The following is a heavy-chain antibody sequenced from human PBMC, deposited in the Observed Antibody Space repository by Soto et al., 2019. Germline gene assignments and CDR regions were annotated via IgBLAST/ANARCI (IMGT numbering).Heavy chain of an antibody. CDR3: ARDPLEYYFDY. Sequence: GGSLRLSCAASGFTFSSYGMHWVRQAPGKGLEWVAVISYDGSNKYYADSVKGRFTISRDNSKNTLYLQMNSLRAEDTAVYYCARDPLEYYFDYWGQGTLVTVSS. D-gene: IGHD3-3*01. CDR2: ISYDGSNK. CDR1: GFTFSSYG. V-gene: IGHV3-30*03. J-gene: IGHJ4*02.